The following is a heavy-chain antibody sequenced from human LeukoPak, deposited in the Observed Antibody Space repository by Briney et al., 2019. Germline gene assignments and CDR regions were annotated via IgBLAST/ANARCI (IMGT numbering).Heavy chain of an antibody. V-gene: IGHV3-30-3*01. CDR3: ARDLWPGIAAPHY. D-gene: IGHD6-13*01. CDR1: GFTFSSYA. Sequence: GGSLRLSCAASGFTFSSYAMHWVRQAPGKGLEWVAVISYDGSNKYYADSVKGRFTISRDNSKNTLYLQMNSLRAEDTAVYYCARDLWPGIAAPHYWGQGTLVTVSS. CDR2: ISYDGSNK. J-gene: IGHJ4*02.